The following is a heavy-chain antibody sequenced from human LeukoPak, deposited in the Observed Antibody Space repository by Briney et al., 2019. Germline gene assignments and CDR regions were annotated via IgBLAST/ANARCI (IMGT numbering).Heavy chain of an antibody. CDR3: ARAIAVADDY. D-gene: IGHD6-19*01. V-gene: IGHV1-18*01. CDR1: GYTFTSYG. Sequence: VASVKVSCKASGYTFTSYGISWVRQAPGQGLEWMGWISAYNGNTNYAQKFQGRVTMTRDTSISTAYMELSRLRSDDTAVYYCARAIAVADDYWGQGTLVTVSS. CDR2: ISAYNGNT. J-gene: IGHJ4*02.